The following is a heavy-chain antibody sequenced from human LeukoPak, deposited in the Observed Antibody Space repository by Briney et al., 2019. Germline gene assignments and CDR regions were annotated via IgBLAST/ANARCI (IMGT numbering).Heavy chain of an antibody. V-gene: IGHV3-30*02. CDR2: IRYDGSNK. Sequence: GGSLRLSCAASGFTFSSYGMHWVRQAPGKGLEWVALIRYDGSNKYYADSVKGRFPISRDNSKNPLYLQMNSLRAEDTAVYYCAKDTTPPKAGFDPWGQGTLVTVSS. J-gene: IGHJ5*02. CDR3: AKDTTPPKAGFDP. D-gene: IGHD1-14*01. CDR1: GFTFSSYG.